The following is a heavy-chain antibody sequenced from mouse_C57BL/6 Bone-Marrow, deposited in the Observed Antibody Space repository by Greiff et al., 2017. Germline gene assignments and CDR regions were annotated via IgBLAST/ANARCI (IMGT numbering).Heavy chain of an antibody. J-gene: IGHJ3*01. Sequence: QVHVKQSGAELARPGASVKLSCTASGYTFTSDGISWVKQRTGQGLEWIGEIYPRSGNTYYTEKFKGKATLTADKSSSTAYMELRSLTSEDSAVYFCERGAWDEAWWAHWGQGTMVTVSA. D-gene: IGHD4-1*01. CDR2: IYPRSGNT. V-gene: IGHV1-81*01. CDR1: GYTFTSDG. CDR3: ERGAWDEAWWAH.